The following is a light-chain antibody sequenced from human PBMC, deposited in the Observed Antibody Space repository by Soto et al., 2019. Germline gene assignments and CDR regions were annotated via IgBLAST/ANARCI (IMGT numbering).Light chain of an antibody. CDR1: KLGDKY. Sequence: SYELTQPPSVSVSPGQTASITCSGDKLGDKYACWYQQKPGQSPVLVIYQDSKRPSGIPERFSGSNSGNTATLTMSGTQAMDEDYYYCQEWASSTHVVFGGGTKLTVL. V-gene: IGLV3-1*01. CDR3: QEWASSTHVV. CDR2: QDS. J-gene: IGLJ2*01.